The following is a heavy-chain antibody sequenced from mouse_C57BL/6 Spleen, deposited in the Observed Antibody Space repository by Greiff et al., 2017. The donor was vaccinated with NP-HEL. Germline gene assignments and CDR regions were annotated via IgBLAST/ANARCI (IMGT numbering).Heavy chain of an antibody. Sequence: QVQLQQSGPELVKPGASVKLSCKASGYTFTSYDINWVKQRPGQGLEWIGWIYPRDGSTKYNEKFKGKATLTVDTSSSTAYMELHSLTSEDSAVYFCAREDYDYDRYAMDYWGQGTSVTVSS. D-gene: IGHD2-4*01. CDR1: GYTFTSYD. J-gene: IGHJ4*01. V-gene: IGHV1-85*01. CDR3: AREDYDYDRYAMDY. CDR2: IYPRDGST.